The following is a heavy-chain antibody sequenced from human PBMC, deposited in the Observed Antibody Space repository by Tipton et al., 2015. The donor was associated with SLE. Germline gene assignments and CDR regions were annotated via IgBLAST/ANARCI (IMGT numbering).Heavy chain of an antibody. V-gene: IGHV4-38-2*02. CDR1: GGSIRSHY. CDR2: LYHSGDT. D-gene: IGHD1-26*01. CDR3: VRINSGASRLFDY. Sequence: TLSLTCTVSGGSIRSHYWSWIRQPPGRRLEYLASLYHSGDTYYNPSLRSRLTISMDTSKNQFSLRLRSVTAADTAVYYCVRINSGASRLFDYWGQGMLVAVSS. J-gene: IGHJ4*02.